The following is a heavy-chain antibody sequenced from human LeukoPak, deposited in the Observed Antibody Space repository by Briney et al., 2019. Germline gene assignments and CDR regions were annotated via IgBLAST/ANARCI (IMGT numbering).Heavy chain of an antibody. CDR3: ARSNYGGQGAGDNWFDP. V-gene: IGHV1-2*02. CDR1: GYTFTAYY. CDR2: IDPNTGDT. Sequence: GASVKVSSTPSGYTFTAYYLHWVRQAPGQGLEGMGWIDPNTGDTNYAQKFQGRVTMTRDTSFSTAYMDLSTLTSDDTAVYYCARSNYGGQGAGDNWFDPWGQGTLVTVSS. J-gene: IGHJ5*02. D-gene: IGHD4-23*01.